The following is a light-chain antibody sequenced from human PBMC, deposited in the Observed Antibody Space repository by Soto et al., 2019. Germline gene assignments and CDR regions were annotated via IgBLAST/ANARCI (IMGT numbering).Light chain of an antibody. CDR1: SSDVGGYNY. CDR2: DVS. CDR3: CSYPASNTFV. V-gene: IGLV2-11*01. J-gene: IGLJ1*01. Sequence: QSALTQPRSVSGSPGQSVTISCTGTSSDVGGYNYVSWYQQYSGKAPKVMIYDVSKRPSGVPDRFSGSKSGNTASLTISGLQAEDEADYYCCSYPASNTFVFGTGTKVTVL.